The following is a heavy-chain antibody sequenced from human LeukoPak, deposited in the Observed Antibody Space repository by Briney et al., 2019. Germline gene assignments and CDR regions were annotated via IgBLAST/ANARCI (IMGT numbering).Heavy chain of an antibody. CDR2: MKQDGSEK. Sequence: PGGSLRLSCAASGFTLSRYWMSWVREAPGKGLEWVANMKQDGSEKKYVDSVEGRFTISRDNTKNSLYLQMNSLRVEDTAVYYCAREYGSGSYNHVDYWGQGTLVTVSS. V-gene: IGHV3-7*01. D-gene: IGHD3-10*01. CDR1: GFTLSRYW. J-gene: IGHJ4*02. CDR3: AREYGSGSYNHVDY.